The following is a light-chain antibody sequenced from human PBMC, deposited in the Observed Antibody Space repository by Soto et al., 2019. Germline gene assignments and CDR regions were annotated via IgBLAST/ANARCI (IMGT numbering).Light chain of an antibody. V-gene: IGKV1-27*01. CDR3: QKYNSAAFT. J-gene: IGKJ3*01. CDR2: AAS. Sequence: DIQMTQSPSSLSASVGDRVTITCRASQGISNYLAWYQQKPGKVPKLLIYAASTLQSGVPSRFSGSGSGTDFTITISSLQPEDVATYYCQKYNSAAFTFGPGTTVDIK. CDR1: QGISNY.